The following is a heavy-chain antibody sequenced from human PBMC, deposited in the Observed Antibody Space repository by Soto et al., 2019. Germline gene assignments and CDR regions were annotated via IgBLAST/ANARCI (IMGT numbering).Heavy chain of an antibody. D-gene: IGHD3-22*01. Sequence: GASVKVSCKASGGTFISYAISWVRQAPGQVLEWIGGIIPIFGTANYAQKFQGRVTITADESTSTAYMELSSLRSEHTAVYYCARGFRYPNQYDSSGPGVYWGQGTLVTVSP. CDR2: IIPIFGTA. CDR3: ARGFRYPNQYDSSGPGVY. J-gene: IGHJ4*02. CDR1: GGTFISYA. V-gene: IGHV1-69*13.